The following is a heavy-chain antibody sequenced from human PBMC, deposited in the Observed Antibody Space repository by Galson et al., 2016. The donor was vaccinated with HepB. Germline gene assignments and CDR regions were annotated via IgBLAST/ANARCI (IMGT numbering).Heavy chain of an antibody. CDR1: GFTFSSYG. V-gene: IGHV3-30*18. CDR2: ISYDGSHK. D-gene: IGHD6-19*01. J-gene: IGHJ4*02. Sequence: SLRLSCAASGFTFSSYGMHWVRQAPGKGLEWVAAISYDGSHKYYADSVKGRFTISRDNSKNTVYLQANSLRAEDTAVYYRGKRIPVAGSWGGGLDYWGQGTLVTVSS. CDR3: GKRIPVAGSWGGGLDY.